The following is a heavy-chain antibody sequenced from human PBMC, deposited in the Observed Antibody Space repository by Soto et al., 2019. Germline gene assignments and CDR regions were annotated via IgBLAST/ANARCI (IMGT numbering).Heavy chain of an antibody. CDR1: GGSFRGYY. CDR2: INHSGST. J-gene: IGHJ4*02. D-gene: IGHD3-3*01. CDR3: ARRNNFWSGYWSDY. V-gene: IGHV4-34*01. Sequence: SETLSLTCAVYGGSFRGYYWSWIRQPPGKGLEWIGEINHSGSTNYNPSLKSRVTISVDTSKNQFSLKLSSVTAADTAVYYCARRNNFWSGYWSDYWGQGTLVTVSS.